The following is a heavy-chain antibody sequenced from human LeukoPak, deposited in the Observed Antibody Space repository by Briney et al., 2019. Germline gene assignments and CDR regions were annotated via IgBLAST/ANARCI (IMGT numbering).Heavy chain of an antibody. CDR1: GFTFSSYS. Sequence: PGGSLRLSCAASGFTFSSYSMNWVRQAPGKGLEWVSYISSSSSTIYYADSVKGRFTISRDNAKNSLYLQMNSLRAEDTALYYCAKSTQYDFWSGYNDYWGQGTLVTVSS. J-gene: IGHJ4*02. V-gene: IGHV3-48*01. CDR3: AKSTQYDFWSGYNDY. D-gene: IGHD3-3*01. CDR2: ISSSSSTI.